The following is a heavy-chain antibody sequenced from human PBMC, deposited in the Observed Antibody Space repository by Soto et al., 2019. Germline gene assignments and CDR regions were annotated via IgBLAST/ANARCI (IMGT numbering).Heavy chain of an antibody. V-gene: IGHV4-31*03. J-gene: IGHJ4*02. CDR1: GGSISSGGYY. CDR2: IYYSGST. D-gene: IGHD3-10*01. Sequence: QVQLQESGPGLVKPSQTLSLTCTVSGGSISSGGYYWSWIRQHPGKGLAWIGYIYYSGSTCYNPSLKSRVTISVDTSKNHFSLKLSSVTAADTAVYYCARDSIDNTGCFDYWGQGTLVTVSS. CDR3: ARDSIDNTGCFDY.